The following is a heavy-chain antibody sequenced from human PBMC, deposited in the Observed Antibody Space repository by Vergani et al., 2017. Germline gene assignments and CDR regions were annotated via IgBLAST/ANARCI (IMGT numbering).Heavy chain of an antibody. Sequence: QLQLQESGPGLVKPSATLSLICSVSGASIRSSNHYWGWIRQPPGKGLEWIAGIYYSGSTYYNPSLKSRVTISVDTSKNQFSLKLSSVTAADTAVYFCARHSTVEWLVKLGWIDPWGKGILVTVSS. CDR2: IYYSGST. D-gene: IGHD6-19*01. CDR1: GASIRSSNHY. CDR3: ARHSTVEWLVKLGWIDP. V-gene: IGHV4-39*01. J-gene: IGHJ5*02.